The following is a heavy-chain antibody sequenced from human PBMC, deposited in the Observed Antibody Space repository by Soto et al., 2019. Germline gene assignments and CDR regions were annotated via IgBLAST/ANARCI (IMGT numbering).Heavy chain of an antibody. CDR3: ARFLVWLLPQRNAYYYGMDV. Sequence: GGSMRLSSAASGFTFRSHRMNWVRQAPGKGLEWVANIKQDGSEKYYVDSVKGRFTISRDNAKNSLYLQMNSLRAEDTAVYYCARFLVWLLPQRNAYYYGMDVWGQGTTVTVSS. D-gene: IGHD3-3*01. CDR2: IKQDGSEK. J-gene: IGHJ6*02. V-gene: IGHV3-7*05. CDR1: GFTFRSHR.